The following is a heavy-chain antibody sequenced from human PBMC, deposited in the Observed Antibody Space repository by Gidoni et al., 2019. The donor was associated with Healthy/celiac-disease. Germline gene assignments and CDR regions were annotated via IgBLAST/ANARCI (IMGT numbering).Heavy chain of an antibody. J-gene: IGHJ4*02. CDR2: ISGSGGST. Sequence: EVQLLESGGGLVQHGGSLRLSCAASGFPFSSYAMSWVRQAPGKGVEWVSAISGSGGSTYYADSVKGRFTISRDNSKNTLYLQMNSLRAEDTAVYYCAKGVDYGGTIGGYWGQGTLVTVSS. CDR3: AKGVDYGGTIGGY. CDR1: GFPFSSYA. D-gene: IGHD4-17*01. V-gene: IGHV3-23*01.